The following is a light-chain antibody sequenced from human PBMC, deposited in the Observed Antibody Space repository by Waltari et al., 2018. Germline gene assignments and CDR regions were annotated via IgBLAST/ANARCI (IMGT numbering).Light chain of an antibody. J-gene: IGKJ1*01. V-gene: IGKV1-8*01. CDR3: QQYYSYPRT. CDR2: AAS. Sequence: AIRMTQSPSSLSASTGDRVTIPCRASQGISSYLAWYQQKPGKAPKLMIYAASTLQNGGPSRFSGSGSGTDFTLTISCLQSEDFATYYCQQYYSYPRTFGQGTKVEIK. CDR1: QGISSY.